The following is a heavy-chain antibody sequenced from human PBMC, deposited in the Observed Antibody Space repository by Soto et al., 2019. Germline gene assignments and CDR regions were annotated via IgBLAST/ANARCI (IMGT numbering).Heavy chain of an antibody. V-gene: IGHV1-46*01. Sequence: ASVKVSFKASGYTFTSYYMHWVRQAPGQGLEWMGIINPSGGSTSYAQKFQGRVTMTRDTSTSTVYMELSSLRSEDTAVYYCARAHGYSSSWYPSYYYYYGMDVWGQGTTVTVSS. D-gene: IGHD6-13*01. CDR2: INPSGGST. J-gene: IGHJ6*02. CDR1: GYTFTSYY. CDR3: ARAHGYSSSWYPSYYYYYGMDV.